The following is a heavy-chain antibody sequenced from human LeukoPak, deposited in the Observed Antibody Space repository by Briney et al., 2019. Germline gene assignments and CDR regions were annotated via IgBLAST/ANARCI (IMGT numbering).Heavy chain of an antibody. Sequence: ASVKVSCKASGYTXTGYYMHGVRQAPGQGLEWMGWMNPNTADTNYAQRFQGRVTQTRDMSISTAYMELSSLRSDDTAIFYCARSSGDSSLDYWGQGTLVTVSS. D-gene: IGHD2-15*01. CDR2: MNPNTADT. CDR1: GYTXTGYY. CDR3: ARSSGDSSLDY. V-gene: IGHV1-2*02. J-gene: IGHJ4*02.